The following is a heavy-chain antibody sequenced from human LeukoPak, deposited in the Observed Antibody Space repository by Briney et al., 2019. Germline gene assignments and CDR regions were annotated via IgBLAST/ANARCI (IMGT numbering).Heavy chain of an antibody. J-gene: IGHJ4*02. V-gene: IGHV3-74*01. Sequence: PGGSLRLSCAASGFTFSSYWMHWVRQAPGKGLVWVSRINTDGSSTSYADSVKGRFTISRDNAKNTLYLQMNSLRAEDTAVYHCARVSSSSWWALDYWGQGTLVTVSS. CDR1: GFTFSSYW. CDR2: INTDGSST. D-gene: IGHD6-13*01. CDR3: ARVSSSSWWALDY.